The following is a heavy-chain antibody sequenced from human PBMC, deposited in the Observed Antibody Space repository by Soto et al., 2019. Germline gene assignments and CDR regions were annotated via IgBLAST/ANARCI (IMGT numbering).Heavy chain of an antibody. CDR2: IYYSGST. Sequence: QVQLQESGPGLVKPSQTLSLTCTVSGGSISSGGYHWSWIRQHPGKGLEWIGYIYYSGSTYYNPSLKSRFTIPLDTSKNQFSLKLSSVTAADTAVYYCARGYYYDSSGYYPTWGQGTLVTVSS. V-gene: IGHV4-31*03. J-gene: IGHJ5*02. D-gene: IGHD3-22*01. CDR1: GGSISSGGYH. CDR3: ARGYYYDSSGYYPT.